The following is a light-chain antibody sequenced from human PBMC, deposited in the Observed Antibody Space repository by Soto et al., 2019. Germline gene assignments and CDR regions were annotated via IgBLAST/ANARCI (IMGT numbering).Light chain of an antibody. CDR1: SSDVGGYNY. J-gene: IGLJ1*01. V-gene: IGLV2-14*01. CDR2: EVS. CDR3: NSYTSSSTVV. Sequence: QSALTQPASVSGSPGQSITISCTGTSSDVGGYNYVSWYQDHPGKAPELMMYEVSNRPSGVSNRFSGSRSGNTASLTISGLQSEDEDEYYCNSYTSSSTVVFGTGTKVTVL.